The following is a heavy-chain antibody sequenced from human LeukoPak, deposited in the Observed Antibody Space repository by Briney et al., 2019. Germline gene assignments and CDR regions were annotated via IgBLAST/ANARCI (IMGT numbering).Heavy chain of an antibody. Sequence: GGSLRLSCAASGFTFDDYGMSWVRHAPGKGLEWVSGINWNGGSTGYADSVKGRFTISRDNAKNSLYLQMNSLRAEDTALYYCARDPYGFLGPMDVWGKGTTVTVSS. CDR1: GFTFDDYG. V-gene: IGHV3-20*04. CDR2: INWNGGST. CDR3: ARDPYGFLGPMDV. J-gene: IGHJ6*03. D-gene: IGHD3-3*01.